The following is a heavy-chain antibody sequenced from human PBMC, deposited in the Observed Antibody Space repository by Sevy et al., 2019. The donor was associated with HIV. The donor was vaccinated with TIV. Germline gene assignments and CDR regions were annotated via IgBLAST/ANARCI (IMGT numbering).Heavy chain of an antibody. D-gene: IGHD5-18*01. CDR1: GYTFTGYY. J-gene: IGHJ5*02. Sequence: ASVKVSCKASGYTFTGYYMHWVRQAPGQGLEWMGWINPNSGGTNYAQKFQGRVTMTRDTPISTAYMELSRLRSDDTAVYYCARPSIGDSSGYDWFDPWGQGTLVTVSS. CDR3: ARPSIGDSSGYDWFDP. V-gene: IGHV1-2*02. CDR2: INPNSGGT.